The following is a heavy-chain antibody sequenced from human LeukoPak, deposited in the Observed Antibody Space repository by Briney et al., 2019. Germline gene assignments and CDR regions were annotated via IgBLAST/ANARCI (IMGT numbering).Heavy chain of an antibody. J-gene: IGHJ4*02. CDR3: TRPARGYGDYASYDDY. D-gene: IGHD4-17*01. Sequence: GGSLRLSCAASGFTFSGSAMHWVRQASGKGLEWVGRIRSKANSYATAYAALVKGRFTISRDDSKNTAYLQMNSLKTEDTAVYYCTRPARGYGDYASYDDYWGQGTLVTVSS. CDR2: IRSKANSYAT. CDR1: GFTFSGSA. V-gene: IGHV3-73*01.